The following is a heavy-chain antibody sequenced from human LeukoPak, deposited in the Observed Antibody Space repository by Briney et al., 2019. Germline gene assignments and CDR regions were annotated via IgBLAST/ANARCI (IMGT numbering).Heavy chain of an antibody. V-gene: IGHV1-69*05. D-gene: IGHD1-26*01. CDR1: GGTFSSYG. J-gene: IGHJ5*02. CDR2: IIPIFGTA. CDR3: AKSILKVGAKMGLKPSWFDP. Sequence: SAKVSCKASGGTFSSYGISWVRQAPGQGLEWMGGIIPIFGTANYAQKFQGRGTITTDESTRTAYMELSSLRSEDTDVYYCAKSILKVGAKMGLKPSWFDPWGQGTLVTVSS.